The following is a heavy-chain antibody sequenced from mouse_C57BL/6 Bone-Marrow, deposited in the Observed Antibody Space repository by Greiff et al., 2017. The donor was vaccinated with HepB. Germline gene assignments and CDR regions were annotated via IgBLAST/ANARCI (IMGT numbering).Heavy chain of an antibody. D-gene: IGHD1-1*01. V-gene: IGHV1-15*01. J-gene: IGHJ1*03. CDR1: GYTFTDYE. Sequence: QVQLKESGAELVRPGASVTLSCKASGYTFTDYEMHWVKQTPVHGLEWIGAIDPETGGTAYNQKFKGKAILTADKSSSTAYMELRSLTSEDSAVYYCTYYYGSSFSYWYFDVWGTGTTVTVSS. CDR2: IDPETGGT. CDR3: TYYYGSSFSYWYFDV.